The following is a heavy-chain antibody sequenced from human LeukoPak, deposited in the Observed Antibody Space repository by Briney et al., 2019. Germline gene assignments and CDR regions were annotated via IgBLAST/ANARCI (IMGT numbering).Heavy chain of an antibody. J-gene: IGHJ4*02. CDR1: GFTFSSYS. Sequence: GGSLRLSCAASGFTFSSYSMNWVRQAPGKGLEWVSSISSSSGYIYYADSVKGRFTISRDNAKNSLYLQMNSLRAEDTAVYYCAKDLVSDSGDDYWGQGTLVTVSS. D-gene: IGHD6-13*01. CDR3: AKDLVSDSGDDY. CDR2: ISSSSGYI. V-gene: IGHV3-21*01.